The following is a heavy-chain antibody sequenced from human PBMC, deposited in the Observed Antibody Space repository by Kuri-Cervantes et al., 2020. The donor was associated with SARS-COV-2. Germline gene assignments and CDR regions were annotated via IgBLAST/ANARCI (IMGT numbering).Heavy chain of an antibody. CDR1: GYTFTGYY. CDR2: INPNSGGT. CDR3: ATAPGLPSGSINWFDP. D-gene: IGHD3-10*01. V-gene: IGHV1-2*02. Sequence: ASVKVSCKASGYTFTGYYMHWVRQAPGQGLEWMGWINPNSGGTNYAQKFQGRVTMTRDTSISTAYMELSRLRSDDTAVYYCATAPGLPSGSINWFDPWGQGTLVTVSS. J-gene: IGHJ5*02.